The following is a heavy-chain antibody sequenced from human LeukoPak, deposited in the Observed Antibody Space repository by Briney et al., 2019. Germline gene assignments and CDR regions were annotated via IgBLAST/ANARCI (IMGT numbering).Heavy chain of an antibody. CDR3: VRREGGCSNSWLYFDY. CDR2: INSDGTNT. Sequence: GGSLRLSCAASGFTFSHYWMHWVRQAPGKGLVWVSLINSDGTNTTYADSVEGRFTISRDNANSTLYLQMNSLRAEDTAVYYCVRREGGCSNSWLYFDYWAQGTLVTVSS. V-gene: IGHV3-74*01. D-gene: IGHD6-13*01. CDR1: GFTFSHYW. J-gene: IGHJ4*02.